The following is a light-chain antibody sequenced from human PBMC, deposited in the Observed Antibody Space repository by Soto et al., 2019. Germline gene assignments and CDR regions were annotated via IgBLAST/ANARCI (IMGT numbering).Light chain of an antibody. Sequence: EIVLTQSPGTLSLSPGERATLSCRASQSVSNNYLAWYQQKPGQAPRLLIYGASTRATAVPARFTASGSGTEFTLTISSLQPDDFATYYCQQYNSYSPWTFGQGTKVDI. V-gene: IGKV3-20*01. J-gene: IGKJ1*01. CDR2: GAS. CDR3: QQYNSYSPWT. CDR1: QSVSNNY.